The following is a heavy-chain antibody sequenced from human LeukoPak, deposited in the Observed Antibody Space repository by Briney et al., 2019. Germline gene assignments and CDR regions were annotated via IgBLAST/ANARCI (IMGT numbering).Heavy chain of an antibody. CDR1: GFTFSSYW. CDR2: INSDGSST. V-gene: IGHV3-74*01. J-gene: IGHJ4*02. D-gene: IGHD5-18*01. CDR3: AKDLQRGYSYGYRPGMGY. Sequence: QAGGSLRLSCAASGFTFSSYWMHWVRQAPGKGLVWVSRINSDGSSTSYADSVKGRFTISRDNAKNTLYLQMNSLRAEDTAVYYCAKDLQRGYSYGYRPGMGYWGQGTLVTVSS.